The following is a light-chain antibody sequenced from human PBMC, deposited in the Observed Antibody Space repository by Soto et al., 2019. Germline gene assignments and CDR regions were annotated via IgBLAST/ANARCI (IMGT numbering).Light chain of an antibody. J-gene: IGLJ1*01. V-gene: IGLV2-11*01. CDR1: SSDVGGYDF. CDR2: DVT. CDR3: CSFAGSYTLYV. Sequence: QSVLTQPRSVSGSPGQSVTISCTGTSSDVGGYDFVSWYQQHPAKAPKLIIFDVTKRPSGVPDCFSGSKSGNTASLTISGLQAEDEADYYCCSFAGSYTLYVFGTGTKVT.